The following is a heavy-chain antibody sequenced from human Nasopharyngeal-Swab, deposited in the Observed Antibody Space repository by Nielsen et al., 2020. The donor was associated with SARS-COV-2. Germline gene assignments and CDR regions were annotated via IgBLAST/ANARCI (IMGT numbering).Heavy chain of an antibody. V-gene: IGHV4-34*01. Sequence: SETLSLTRAVYGGSFSGYYWSWIRQPPGKGLEWIGEVNHSGSTHYNPSLKSRVTISVDTSNNQFSLKLSSVTAADTALYYCARAGDLTAYYSYYMDVWGNGTTVTVSS. CDR2: VNHSGST. CDR3: ARAGDLTAYYSYYMDV. CDR1: GGSFSGYY. J-gene: IGHJ6*03. D-gene: IGHD2-21*02.